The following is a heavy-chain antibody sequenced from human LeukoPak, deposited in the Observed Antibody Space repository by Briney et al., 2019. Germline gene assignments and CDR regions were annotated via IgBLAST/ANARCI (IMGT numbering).Heavy chain of an antibody. CDR2: ISYDGSNK. CDR1: GFTFSSYG. J-gene: IGHJ5*02. Sequence: GRSLRLSCAASGFTFSSYGMHWVRQAPGKGLEWVAVISYDGSNKYYADSVKGRFTISRDNSKNTMYLQMNSLRPEDTAVYYCARVDGYCSGGSCPKSFDPWGQGTLVTVSS. D-gene: IGHD2-15*01. V-gene: IGHV3-30*03. CDR3: ARVDGYCSGGSCPKSFDP.